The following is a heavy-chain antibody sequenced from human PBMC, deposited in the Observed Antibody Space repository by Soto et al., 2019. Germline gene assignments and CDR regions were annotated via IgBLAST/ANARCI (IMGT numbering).Heavy chain of an antibody. D-gene: IGHD2-15*01. CDR2: IIPIFGTA. CDR1: VGTFSSYA. CDR3: ASLIRYCSRGSSSYSFDS. Sequence: SVKVSCKASVGTFSSYAISWVRQAPGQGLEWMGGIIPIFGTANYAQKFQGRVTITADESTSTASLALSSLSSEDTAVYYCASLIRYCSRGSSSYSFDSWGQGPLVTVSS. J-gene: IGHJ4*02. V-gene: IGHV1-69*13.